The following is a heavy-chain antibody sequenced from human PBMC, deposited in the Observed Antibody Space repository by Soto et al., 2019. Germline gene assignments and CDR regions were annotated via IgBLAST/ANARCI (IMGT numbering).Heavy chain of an antibody. CDR3: AVPGDGDFDY. CDR2: VYHSGTT. CDR1: GASIGTNNW. J-gene: IGHJ4*02. Sequence: QVQLQESGPGLVEPSGTLSLTCAVSGASIGTNNWWSWVRQPPGKGLEWIGEVYHSGTTNCNLSLKSRVTISIDNSKNQFSLRLTSMTAADTAVYYCAVPGDGDFDYWSQGTLVTVSS. V-gene: IGHV4-4*02.